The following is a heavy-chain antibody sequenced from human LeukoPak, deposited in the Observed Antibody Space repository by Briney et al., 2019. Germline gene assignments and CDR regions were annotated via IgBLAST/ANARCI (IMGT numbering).Heavy chain of an antibody. J-gene: IGHJ6*02. CDR3: ARDVTTVTTYPNYYYYGMDV. V-gene: IGHV1-69*04. CDR2: IIPILGIA. CDR1: GGTFSSYA. D-gene: IGHD4-11*01. Sequence: SVKVSCKASGGTFSSYAISWVRQAPGQGLEWMGRIIPILGIANYAQKFLGRVTITADKSTSTAYMELSSLRSEDTAVYYYARDVTTVTTYPNYYYYGMDVWGQGTTVTVSS.